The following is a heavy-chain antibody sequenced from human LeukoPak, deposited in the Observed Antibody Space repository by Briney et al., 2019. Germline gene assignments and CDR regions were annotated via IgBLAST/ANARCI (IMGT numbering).Heavy chain of an antibody. D-gene: IGHD6-13*01. CDR2: IYSDGTT. J-gene: IGHJ4*02. V-gene: IGHV4-61*02. CDR1: GGSVSGGSYH. CDR3: ASAEPRGSNWYPY. Sequence: SETLSLTCSVSGGSVSGGSYHWTWIRQPAGRGLEWIGRIYSDGTTNYNPSLKSRVTMSADTSKNQFSLKLSSVTAADTAVYYCASAEPRGSNWYPYWGQGTLVTVSS.